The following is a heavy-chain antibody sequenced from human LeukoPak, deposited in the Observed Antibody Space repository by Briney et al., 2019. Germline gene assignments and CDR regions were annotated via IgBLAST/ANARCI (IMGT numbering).Heavy chain of an antibody. V-gene: IGHV4-34*01. CDR3: ARARRITIFGVVRLAPFDYFDY. D-gene: IGHD3-3*01. Sequence: PSETLSLTCAVNGASFSNYYWSWIRQTPGKGLEWIGEINHSGSTNYNPSLKSRVTISVDTSKNQFSLKLSSVTAADTAVYYCARARRITIFGVVRLAPFDYFDYWGQGTLVTVSS. CDR1: GASFSNYY. J-gene: IGHJ4*02. CDR2: INHSGST.